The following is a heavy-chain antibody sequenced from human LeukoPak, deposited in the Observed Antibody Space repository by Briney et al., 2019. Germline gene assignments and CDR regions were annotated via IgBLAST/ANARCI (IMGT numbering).Heavy chain of an antibody. D-gene: IGHD4-23*01. CDR2: ISSSGSDI. J-gene: IGHJ4*02. Sequence: GGSLRLSCAASGFTFSNYEMHGVRQAPGKGLEWVSYISSSGSDIYYADSVKGRFTISRDNAKNSLYLHMNSLRAEDTAVYYCARDYGGSSPFDYWGQGTLVTVSS. CDR1: GFTFSNYE. CDR3: ARDYGGSSPFDY. V-gene: IGHV3-48*03.